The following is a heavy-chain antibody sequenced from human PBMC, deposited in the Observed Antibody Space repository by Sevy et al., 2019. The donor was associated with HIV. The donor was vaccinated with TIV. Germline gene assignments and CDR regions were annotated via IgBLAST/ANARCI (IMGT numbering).Heavy chain of an antibody. CDR1: GFTFSSYW. D-gene: IGHD3-10*01. V-gene: IGHV3-74*01. Sequence: GGSLRLSCAASGFTFSSYWMYWVRQGPGKGLVWVSRSNSDGSNTDYADSVKGRFTISRDNAKNTLYLQMNSLRAEDTAVYYCAREKSDYYASGDYFDYWGQGTLVTVSS. J-gene: IGHJ4*02. CDR2: SNSDGSNT. CDR3: AREKSDYYASGDYFDY.